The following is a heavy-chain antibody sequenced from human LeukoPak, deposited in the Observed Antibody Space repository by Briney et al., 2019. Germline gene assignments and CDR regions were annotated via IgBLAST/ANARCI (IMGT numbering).Heavy chain of an antibody. J-gene: IGHJ4*02. D-gene: IGHD2-8*01. CDR1: GGSISSGGYY. CDR3: ARGPRGYCTNGVCSARPGFDY. Sequence: SQTLSLTCTVSGGSISSGGYYWSWIRQPPGKGLEWIGEINHSGSTNYNPSLKSRVTISVDTSKNQFSLKLSSVTAADTAVYYCARGPRGYCTNGVCSARPGFDYWGQGTLVTVSS. CDR2: INHSGST. V-gene: IGHV4-30-2*01.